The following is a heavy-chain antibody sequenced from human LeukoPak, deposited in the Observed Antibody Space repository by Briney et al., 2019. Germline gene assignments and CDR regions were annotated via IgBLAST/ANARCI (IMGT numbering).Heavy chain of an antibody. CDR3: AKGYCSSTSCYGRVTDYYGMDV. Sequence: PSGGSLRLSCAASGFTFSSYAMSWVRQAPGKGLEWVSAISGSGGSTYYADSVKGRFTISRDNSKNTRYLQMNSLRAEDTAVYYCAKGYCSSTSCYGRVTDYYGMDVWGQGTTVTVSS. J-gene: IGHJ6*02. CDR2: ISGSGGST. V-gene: IGHV3-23*01. CDR1: GFTFSSYA. D-gene: IGHD2-2*01.